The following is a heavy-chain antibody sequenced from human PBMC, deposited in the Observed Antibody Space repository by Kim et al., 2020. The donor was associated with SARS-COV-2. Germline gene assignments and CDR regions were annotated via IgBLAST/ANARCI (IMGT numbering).Heavy chain of an antibody. D-gene: IGHD1-26*01. CDR1: GFTFSTFW. J-gene: IGHJ4*02. Sequence: GGSLRLSCVASGFTFSTFWMSWVRQAPGKGLEWVANINQHGSETKYVDSVKGRFTIFRDNGKDSVYLQMNNLRAEDRSVYCCARDAWAQGWTDGFDYWGQGTLVTVSS. CDR3: ARDAWAQGWTDGFDY. V-gene: IGHV3-7*01. CDR2: INQHGSET.